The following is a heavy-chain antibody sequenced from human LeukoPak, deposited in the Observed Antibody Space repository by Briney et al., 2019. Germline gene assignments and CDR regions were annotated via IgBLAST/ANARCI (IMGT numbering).Heavy chain of an antibody. CDR3: ARVNWGSGWFDP. Sequence: SETLSLTCTVSGYSISSGYYWGWIRPPPGKGLEWIGSIYHSGSTYYNPSLKSRVTISVDTSKNQFSLKLSSVTAADTAVYYCARVNWGSGWFDPWGQGTLVTVSS. CDR2: IYHSGST. D-gene: IGHD7-27*01. V-gene: IGHV4-38-2*02. CDR1: GYSISSGYY. J-gene: IGHJ5*02.